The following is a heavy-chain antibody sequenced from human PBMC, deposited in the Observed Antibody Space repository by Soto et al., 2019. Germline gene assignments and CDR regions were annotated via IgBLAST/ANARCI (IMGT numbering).Heavy chain of an antibody. CDR2: IYYGGST. J-gene: IGHJ4*02. D-gene: IGHD1-1*01. CDR3: ARSSQLLPYYFDY. V-gene: IGHV4-59*01. CDR1: GGSISSYY. Sequence: SETLSLTCTVSGGSISSYYWSWIRQPPGKGLEWIGYIYYGGSTNYNPSLKSRVTISVDTSKNQFSLKLSSVTAADTAVYYCARSSQLLPYYFDYWGQGTLVTVSS.